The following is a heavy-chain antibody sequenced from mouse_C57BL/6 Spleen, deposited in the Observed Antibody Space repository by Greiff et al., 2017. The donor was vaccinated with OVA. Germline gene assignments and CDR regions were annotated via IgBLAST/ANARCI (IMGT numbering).Heavy chain of an antibody. CDR2: IDPSDSYT. Sequence: QVHVKQPGAELVRPGTSVKLSCKASGYTFTSYWMHWVKQRPGQGLEWIGVIDPSDSYTNYNQKFKGKATLTVDTSSSTAYMQLSSLTSEDSAVYYCAKYDYDGYAMDYWGQGTSVTVSS. V-gene: IGHV1-59*01. J-gene: IGHJ4*01. CDR3: AKYDYDGYAMDY. CDR1: GYTFTSYW. D-gene: IGHD2-4*01.